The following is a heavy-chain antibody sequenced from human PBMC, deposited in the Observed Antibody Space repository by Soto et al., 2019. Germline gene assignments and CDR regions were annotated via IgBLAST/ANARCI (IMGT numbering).Heavy chain of an antibody. D-gene: IGHD6-19*01. V-gene: IGHV4-39*01. CDR3: ATVSGWYGGDY. J-gene: IGHJ4*02. CDR2: IYYSGST. Sequence: QLQLQESGPGLVKPSETLSLTCTVSGGSISSSSYYWGWIRQPPGKGLEWIGSIYYSGSTYYNPSLKSRVTISVDTSKNQFSLKLSSVTAADTAVYYCATVSGWYGGDYWGQGTLVTVSS. CDR1: GGSISSSSYY.